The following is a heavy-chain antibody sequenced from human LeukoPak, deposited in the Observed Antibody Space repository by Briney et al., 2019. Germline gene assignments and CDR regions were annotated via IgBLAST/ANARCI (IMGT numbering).Heavy chain of an antibody. V-gene: IGHV1-69*06. CDR3: ARHSSVAGTSGCFDS. J-gene: IGHJ5*01. D-gene: IGHD6-19*01. Sequence: SVKVSCKASGYTFTSYYMHWVRQAPGQGLEWMGGIIPMFGTTNYAQKFQGRVTITADKSTSTAYLQWSSLSDTDTAMYYCARHSSVAGTSGCFDSWGQGTLVTVSS. CDR2: IIPMFGTT. CDR1: GYTFTSYY.